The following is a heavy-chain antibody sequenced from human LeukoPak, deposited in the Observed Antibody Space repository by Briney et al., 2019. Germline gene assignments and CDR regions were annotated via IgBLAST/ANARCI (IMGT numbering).Heavy chain of an antibody. J-gene: IGHJ4*02. CDR3: AKDIGYCSSTSCPGGFDY. Sequence: GGSLRLSCAASGFTFDDYAMHWVRQAPGKGLEWVSGISWNSGSIGYADSVKGRFTISRDNAKNSLYLQMNSLRAEDTALYYCAKDIGYCSSTSCPGGFDYWAREPWSPSPQ. CDR2: ISWNSGSI. V-gene: IGHV3-9*01. D-gene: IGHD2-2*01. CDR1: GFTFDDYA.